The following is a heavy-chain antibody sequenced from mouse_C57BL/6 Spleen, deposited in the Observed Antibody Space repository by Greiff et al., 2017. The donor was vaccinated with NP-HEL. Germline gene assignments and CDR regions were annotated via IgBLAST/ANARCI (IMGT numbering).Heavy chain of an antibody. J-gene: IGHJ2*01. V-gene: IGHV5-4*03. D-gene: IGHD2-5*01. Sequence: EVMLVESGGGLVKPGGSLKLSCAASGFTFSSYAMSWVRQTPEKRLEWVATISDGGSYTYYPDNVKGRFTISRDNAKNNLYLQMSHLKSEDTAMYYCARAYYSNYFDDWGQGTTLTVSS. CDR3: ARAYYSNYFDD. CDR1: GFTFSSYA. CDR2: ISDGGSYT.